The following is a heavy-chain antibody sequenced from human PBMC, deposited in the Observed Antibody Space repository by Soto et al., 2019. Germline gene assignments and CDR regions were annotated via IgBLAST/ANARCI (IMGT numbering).Heavy chain of an antibody. Sequence: GGSLRLSCAATGFTFSSHAMNWVRQAPGKGLEWVSVISFDGSNKYYAESVRGRYSISRDNSKKVLYLDMNSLRPDDTAIYYCARAHGPYYDSSYYGLARNFFDLWGQGALVTVSS. CDR1: GFTFSSHA. CDR2: ISFDGSNK. CDR3: ARAHGPYYDSSYYGLARNFFDL. V-gene: IGHV3-30-3*01. D-gene: IGHD3-22*01. J-gene: IGHJ4*02.